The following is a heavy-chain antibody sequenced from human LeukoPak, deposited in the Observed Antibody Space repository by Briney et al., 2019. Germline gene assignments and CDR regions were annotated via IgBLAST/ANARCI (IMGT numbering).Heavy chain of an antibody. V-gene: IGHV3-21*01. Sequence: GGSLRLSCAASGFTFSSYSMNWVSQAPGKGLEWVSSISNSSSYIYYADSVKGRFTISRDNAKNSLYLQMNSLRAEDTAVYYCARDSGAALDYWGQGTLVTVSS. CDR2: ISNSSSYI. J-gene: IGHJ4*02. CDR3: ARDSGAALDY. CDR1: GFTFSSYS. D-gene: IGHD2-15*01.